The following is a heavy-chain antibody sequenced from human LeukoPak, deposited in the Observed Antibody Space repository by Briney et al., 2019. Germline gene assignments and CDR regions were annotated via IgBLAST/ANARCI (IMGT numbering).Heavy chain of an antibody. J-gene: IGHJ5*02. V-gene: IGHV4-34*01. CDR1: GGSFSGYY. CDR2: INHSGST. Sequence: SETLSLTCSASGGSFSGYYWSWIRQPPGKGLEWIGEINHSGSTNYNPSLKSRVTISVDTSKNQFSLKLSSVIAADTAVYYCARGTLFTIAAAGTRFDPWGQGTLVTVSS. CDR3: ARGTLFTIAAAGTRFDP. D-gene: IGHD6-13*01.